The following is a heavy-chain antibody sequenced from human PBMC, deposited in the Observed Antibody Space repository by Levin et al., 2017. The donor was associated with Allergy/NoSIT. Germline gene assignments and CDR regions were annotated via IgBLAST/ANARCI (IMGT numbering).Heavy chain of an antibody. Sequence: GSLRLSCAVYDRSFSSYSWTWIRQSPGKGLEWIGEIDDSGRANYNPSLQSRVTISVDTSKKQFSLMLSSVTAADTAVYYCARGRLFCPGGSCYWSHYFEYWGQGTLVTVSS. CDR2: IDDSGRA. D-gene: IGHD2-15*01. CDR3: ARGRLFCPGGSCYWSHYFEY. CDR1: DRSFSSYS. V-gene: IGHV4-34*01. J-gene: IGHJ4*02.